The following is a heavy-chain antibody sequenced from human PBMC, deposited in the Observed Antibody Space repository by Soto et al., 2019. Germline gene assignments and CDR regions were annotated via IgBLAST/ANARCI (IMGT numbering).Heavy chain of an antibody. V-gene: IGHV3-23*01. CDR1: GFPFNTHG. D-gene: IGHD3-16*02. J-gene: IGHJ4*02. Sequence: GSLRLSCGASGFPFNTHGIACVRHSPFKCLEWVSGISGGGDRTQYADGVKGRFTISRDNSKNTVDLQMTSLRAEDTATYYCAKTATYDYVWGDYRYFFDHWGQGTVVTVSS. CDR2: ISGGGDRT. CDR3: AKTATYDYVWGDYRYFFDH.